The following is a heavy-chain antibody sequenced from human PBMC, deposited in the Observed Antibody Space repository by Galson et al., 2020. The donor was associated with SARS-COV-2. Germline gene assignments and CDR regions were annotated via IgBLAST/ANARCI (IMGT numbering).Heavy chain of an antibody. V-gene: IGHV4-34*01. J-gene: IGHJ6*02. CDR1: GGSFSGYY. D-gene: IGHD2-2*01. CDR3: ARGGPIVVEPTGTLRSIYGMDF. CDR2: INHSGST. Sequence: SEPLSLTCDVYGGSFSGYYWTWIRQPPGKGLEWIGQINHSGSTSYNPSLKSRLTISVDTSKNQFSLKLSSVTAADMAVYYCARGGPIVVEPTGTLRSIYGMDFWGQWTTVTVSS.